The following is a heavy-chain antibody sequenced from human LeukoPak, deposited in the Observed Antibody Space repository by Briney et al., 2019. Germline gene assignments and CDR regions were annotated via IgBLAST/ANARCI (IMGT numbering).Heavy chain of an antibody. V-gene: IGHV3-21*01. CDR2: INSISNYI. CDR1: GFTFSAYT. CDR3: ASDISGSLAFDI. J-gene: IGHJ3*02. Sequence: GESLRLSCAASGFTFSAYTMNWVRRAPGKGLEWVSSINSISNYIHYADSVKGRFTISRDSAKSSLYLQMNSLRAEDTAVYYCASDISGSLAFDIWGQGTMVTVSS. D-gene: IGHD1-26*01.